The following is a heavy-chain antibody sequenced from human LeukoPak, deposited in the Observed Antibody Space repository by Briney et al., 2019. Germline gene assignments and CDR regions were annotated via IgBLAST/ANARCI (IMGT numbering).Heavy chain of an antibody. J-gene: IGHJ6*03. D-gene: IGHD6-19*01. CDR3: ARVAGYSSGWYSGYYYYMDV. CDR1: GGSIRSHY. CDR2: IYYSGST. Sequence: SETLSLTCTVSGGSIRSHYWSWLRQPPGQGLAWNGYIYYSGSTNYNPSLTSPVTISVDTSKNQFSLKLSSVTAADTAVYYCARVAGYSSGWYSGYYYYMDVWGKGTTVTVSS. V-gene: IGHV4-59*11.